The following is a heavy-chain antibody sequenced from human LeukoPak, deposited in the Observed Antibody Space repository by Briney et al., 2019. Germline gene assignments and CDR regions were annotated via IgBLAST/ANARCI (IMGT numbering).Heavy chain of an antibody. D-gene: IGHD3-22*01. CDR2: IHYSGGT. J-gene: IGHJ4*02. CDR3: ASLTFSDTSGYGEFDY. Sequence: SETLSLTCTVSGTSISNYCWSWIRQPPGKGLEWVAYIHYSGGTAYNPSLMSRVTMSVAASKNQFSLRLRSVTAADTAVYYCASLTFSDTSGYGEFDYWGQGTLVTVSS. V-gene: IGHV4-59*08. CDR1: GTSISNYC.